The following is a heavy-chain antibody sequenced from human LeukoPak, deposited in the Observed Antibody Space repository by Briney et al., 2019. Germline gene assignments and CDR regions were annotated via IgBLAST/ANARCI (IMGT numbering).Heavy chain of an antibody. CDR1: GYSISSGYF. J-gene: IGHJ4*02. D-gene: IGHD3-3*01. V-gene: IGHV4-38-2*02. CDR2: IHHRGST. Sequence: SETLSLTCTVSGYSISSGYFWGWIRQPPGKGLEWIGNIHHRGSTYYNPSLKSRVTISADTSKNQFSLKLSSVTAADTAVYYCARGESITIFGVVIPSFDYWGQGTLVTVSS. CDR3: ARGESITIFGVVIPSFDY.